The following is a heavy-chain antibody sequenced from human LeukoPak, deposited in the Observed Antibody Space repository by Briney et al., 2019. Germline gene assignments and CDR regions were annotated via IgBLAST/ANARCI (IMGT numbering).Heavy chain of an antibody. CDR3: AKESGLGDYYYYYMDV. V-gene: IGHV3-30*02. CDR2: IHHDGSNK. J-gene: IGHJ6*03. CDR1: GFTLSSYG. D-gene: IGHD5-12*01. Sequence: GGSLRLSCAASGFTLSSYGMHWVRQAPGNGLAWVTFIHHDGSNKYYADSVKGRFTISRDNSKNTLYLQMNSLRAEDTAVYYCAKESGLGDYYYYYMDVWGKGTTVTVSS.